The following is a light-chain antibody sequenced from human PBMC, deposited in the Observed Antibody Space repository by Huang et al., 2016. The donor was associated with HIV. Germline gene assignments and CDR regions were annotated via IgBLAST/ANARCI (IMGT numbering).Light chain of an antibody. V-gene: IGKV3-15*01. Sequence: IVMTQSPATLSVSPGERATLSCRASTSISNNLAWYQQIPGQAPRLLIYGASTRATDIPARFSGSGSGTEFTLTISSLQSEDFAIYYCQQYGNWPRTFGQGTKVEIK. CDR2: GAS. CDR1: TSISNN. J-gene: IGKJ1*01. CDR3: QQYGNWPRT.